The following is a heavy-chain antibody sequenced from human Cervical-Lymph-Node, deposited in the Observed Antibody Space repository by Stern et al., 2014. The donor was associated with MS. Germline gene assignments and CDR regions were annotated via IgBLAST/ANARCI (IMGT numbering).Heavy chain of an antibody. CDR3: ARAPPLYYHDISGLLEVDS. CDR2: LYSGGST. Sequence: EVQLVESGGRLIQPGGSLRLSCAASGFNVSSLYMSWVRQAPGKGREWVSILYSGGSTDYADSVKGRFTVSRDNGKHTLHLHMNSLRIEDTAVYYCARAPPLYYHDISGLLEVDSWGQGTLVTVSS. CDR1: GFNVSSLY. D-gene: IGHD3-22*01. J-gene: IGHJ4*02. V-gene: IGHV3-53*01.